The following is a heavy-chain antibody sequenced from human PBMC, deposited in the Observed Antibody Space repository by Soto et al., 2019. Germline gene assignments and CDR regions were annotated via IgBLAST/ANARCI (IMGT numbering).Heavy chain of an antibody. J-gene: IGHJ4*02. CDR3: ATDYRPDGRYCLDY. CDR1: GFSFSTYA. V-gene: IGHV3-23*01. Sequence: EVQLLESGGALVQPGGSLRLSCVASGFSFSTYAMTWVRQAPGKGLEWVSVIVGNGGGIYYAASVKGRFTISRDNSKDTMYLQMSSLRAEDTAVYYCATDYRPDGRYCLDYWGQGTLVTVSS. D-gene: IGHD1-26*01. CDR2: IVGNGGGI.